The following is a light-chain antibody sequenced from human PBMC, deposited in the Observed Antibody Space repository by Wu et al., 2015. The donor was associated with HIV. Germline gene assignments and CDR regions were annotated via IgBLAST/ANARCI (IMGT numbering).Light chain of an antibody. CDR1: QGISNS. J-gene: IGKJ2*01. V-gene: IGKV1-9*01. CDR2: GAS. CDR3: QQSYT. Sequence: DIQLTQSPSFLSASVGDRVTVTCRASQGISNSLVWYQQKPGKAPKLLIYGASTLHSGVPSRFSGSRSGTEFTLTISSLQPEDFALYYCQQSYTFGQGTKLEIK.